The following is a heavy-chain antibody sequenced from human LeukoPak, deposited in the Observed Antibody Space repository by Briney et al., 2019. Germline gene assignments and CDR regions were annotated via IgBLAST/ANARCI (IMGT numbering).Heavy chain of an antibody. J-gene: IGHJ4*02. V-gene: IGHV1-8*01. CDR3: ARVGSSSWYSFDY. CDR1: GYTFTSYD. Sequence: GASVKVSCKASGYTFTSYDINWVRQATGQGLEWMGWMNPNSGNTGYAQKFQGRVTMTRNTSISTDYMELSSLRSEDTAVYYCARVGSSSWYSFDYWGQGTLVTVSS. CDR2: MNPNSGNT. D-gene: IGHD6-13*01.